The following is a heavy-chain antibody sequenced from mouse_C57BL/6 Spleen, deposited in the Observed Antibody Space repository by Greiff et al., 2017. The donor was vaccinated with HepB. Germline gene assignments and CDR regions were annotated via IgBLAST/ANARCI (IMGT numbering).Heavy chain of an antibody. D-gene: IGHD1-2*01. V-gene: IGHV5-4*01. J-gene: IGHJ2*01. CDR2: ISDGGSYT. Sequence: EVQLVESGGGLVKPGGSLKLSCAASGFTFSSYAMSWVRQTPEKRLEWVATISDGGSYTYYPDNVKGRFTISRDNAKNNLYLQMSHLKSEDTAMYYCARGPLLRYLDYWGQGTTLTVSS. CDR3: ARGPLLRYLDY. CDR1: GFTFSSYA.